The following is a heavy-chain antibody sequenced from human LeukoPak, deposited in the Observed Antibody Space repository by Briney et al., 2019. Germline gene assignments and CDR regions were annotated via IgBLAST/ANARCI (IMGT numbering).Heavy chain of an antibody. J-gene: IGHJ5*02. CDR1: GYTFTSYG. CDR3: SRAGVYSSSWYWFDP. V-gene: IGHV1-18*01. CDR2: ISAYNCNT. D-gene: IGHD6-13*01. Sequence: ASVKVSXKASGYTFTSYGISWVRQAPGQGLEGMGWISAYNCNTNYAQRLQGRVTMTTDTYTRTAYMELRSLRSDDTARYYFSRAGVYSSSWYWFDPWGQGTLVSVSS.